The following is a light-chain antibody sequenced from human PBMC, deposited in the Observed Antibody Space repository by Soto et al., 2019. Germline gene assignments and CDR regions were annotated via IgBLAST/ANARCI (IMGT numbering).Light chain of an antibody. J-gene: IGLJ3*02. V-gene: IGLV1-44*01. CDR1: SSNIGSNT. CDR2: SNN. Sequence: QSVLTQPPSASGTPGQRVTISCSGSSSNIGSNTVNWYQQLPGTAPKLLIYSNNNRPSGVPDRFSGSRSGTSASLAISGLQSEDEGDYYCAAWDDGLNGRGVFGGGTKLTVL. CDR3: AAWDDGLNGRGV.